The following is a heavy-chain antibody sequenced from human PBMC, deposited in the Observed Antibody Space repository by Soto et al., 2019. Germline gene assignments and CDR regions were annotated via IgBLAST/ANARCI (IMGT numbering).Heavy chain of an antibody. D-gene: IGHD6-19*01. CDR1: GLIFNHYV. CDR3: ARAGHDRSGHEDPQGGVFDV. J-gene: IGHJ3*01. V-gene: IGHV1-18*01. Sequence: GPEVKKPGASMRVSCKAPGLIFNHYVINWVRQAPGQGLEWVAGLSGQGQNAHYAEKFQDRVPITNDTSTATSYLEVTSLRADDSAVYFCARAGHDRSGHEDPQGGVFDVCGLGTVVTVSS. CDR2: LSGQGQNA.